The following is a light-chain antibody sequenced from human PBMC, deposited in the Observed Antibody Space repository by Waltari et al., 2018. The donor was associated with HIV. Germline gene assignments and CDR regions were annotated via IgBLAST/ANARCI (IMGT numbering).Light chain of an antibody. CDR1: SSDVATYKL. CDR3: CSYVSNVI. J-gene: IGLJ2*01. CDR2: EVS. V-gene: IGLV2-23*02. Sequence: QSALTQPASVSGAPGQSITIPCPSTSSDVATYKLVSWYQQHPGKAPKLMIYEVSKRPSGVSDRFSGSKSGDTASLTISGLQAEDEADYYCCSYVSNVIFGGGTKLTVL.